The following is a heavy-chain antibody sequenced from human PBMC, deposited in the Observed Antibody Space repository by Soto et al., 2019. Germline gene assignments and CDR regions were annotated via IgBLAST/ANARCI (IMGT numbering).Heavy chain of an antibody. J-gene: IGHJ4*02. CDR3: AKVQIAVAANGYGFDY. CDR1: GFSFSAYA. CDR2: ISGRGDTT. Sequence: EVQLLDSGGGLVQPGGSLRLSCAASGFSFSAYAMSWVHQAPGKGLEWVSSISGRGDTTYYADSVKGRFTISRDNSKNALYLQMSTLRADDTAVYFCAKVQIAVAANGYGFDYWGQGTQVTVSS. D-gene: IGHD6-19*01. V-gene: IGHV3-23*01.